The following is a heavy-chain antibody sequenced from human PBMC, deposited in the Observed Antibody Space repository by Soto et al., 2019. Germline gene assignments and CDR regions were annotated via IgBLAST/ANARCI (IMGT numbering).Heavy chain of an antibody. Sequence: QLVQSGAEVKKPGSSVKVSCKASGGPFSTYAISWVRQAPGQGLEWMGGIIPIFGTANYAQRFLGRVTISADDSTSTAYMELRSLTSDDTAVYYCAKALTMASPNWFDPWGQGTLVTVAS. CDR1: GGPFSTYA. CDR3: AKALTMASPNWFDP. D-gene: IGHD3-10*01. J-gene: IGHJ5*02. V-gene: IGHV1-69*01. CDR2: IIPIFGTA.